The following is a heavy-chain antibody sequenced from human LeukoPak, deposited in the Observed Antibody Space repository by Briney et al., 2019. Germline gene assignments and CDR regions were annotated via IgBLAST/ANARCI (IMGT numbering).Heavy chain of an antibody. Sequence: ASVKVSCKASGYTFTDYYMHWVRQAPGQGLEWMGRINPDNGGTNSAERFQGRVTMTRDTSIRTAYMELSSLRSDDTAVYYCAREHLFSGSENYVLHNWFDPWGQGTLVTVAS. CDR2: INPDNGGT. CDR1: GYTFTDYY. V-gene: IGHV1-2*02. CDR3: AREHLFSGSENYVLHNWFDP. D-gene: IGHD3-10*01. J-gene: IGHJ5*02.